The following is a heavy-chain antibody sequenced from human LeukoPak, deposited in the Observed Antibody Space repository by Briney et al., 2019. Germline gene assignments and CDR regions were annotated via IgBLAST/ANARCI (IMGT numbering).Heavy chain of an antibody. D-gene: IGHD2-2*01. Sequence: SETLSLTCTASGGSISSYYWSWIRQPAGKGLEWIGRIYTSGSTNYNPSLKSRVTMSVDTSKNQFSLKLSSVTAADTAVYYCARIRGDCSSTSCSDAFDIWGQGTMVTVSS. CDR2: IYTSGST. V-gene: IGHV4-4*07. J-gene: IGHJ3*02. CDR3: ARIRGDCSSTSCSDAFDI. CDR1: GGSISSYY.